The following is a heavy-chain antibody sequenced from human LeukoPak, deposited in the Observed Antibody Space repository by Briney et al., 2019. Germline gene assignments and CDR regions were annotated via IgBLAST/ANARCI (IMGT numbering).Heavy chain of an antibody. CDR1: GGTFSSYA. Sequence: SVKVSCKASGGTFSSYAISWVRQAPGQGLEWMGRIIPIFGTANFAQKFQGRVTITTDESTSTAYMELSSLRSEDTAVYYCARGHDVYSSGWYKFDYWGQGTLVTVSS. D-gene: IGHD6-19*01. V-gene: IGHV1-69*05. J-gene: IGHJ4*02. CDR2: IIPIFGTA. CDR3: ARGHDVYSSGWYKFDY.